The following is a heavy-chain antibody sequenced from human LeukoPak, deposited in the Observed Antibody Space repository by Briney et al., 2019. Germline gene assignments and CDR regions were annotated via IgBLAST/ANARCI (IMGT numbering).Heavy chain of an antibody. CDR3: TVPSGSYDFDH. Sequence: AGGSLTLSFAASGFTFTDAGMNWGRQVPGKGLEWVGRSRRESGGGSTDYAAPVKGRFTISRDDSKNVLYLQMNSLKTDDTAVYYCTVPSGSYDFDHWGQGPLVAVSS. CDR2: SRRESGGGST. D-gene: IGHD1-26*01. J-gene: IGHJ4*02. CDR1: GFTFTDAG. V-gene: IGHV3-15*01.